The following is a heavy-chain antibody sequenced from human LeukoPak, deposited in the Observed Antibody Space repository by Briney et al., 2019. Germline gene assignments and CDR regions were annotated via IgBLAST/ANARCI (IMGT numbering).Heavy chain of an antibody. CDR3: ARHIVVVPAGIVLFDP. Sequence: ETLSLTCTVSGGSISSYYWSWIRQPPGKGLEWIGYIYYSGSTNYNPSLKSRVTISVDTSKSQFSLKLSSVTATDTAAYYCARHIVVVPAGIVLFDPWGQGTLVTVSS. D-gene: IGHD2-2*01. CDR2: IYYSGST. J-gene: IGHJ5*02. CDR1: GGSISSYY. V-gene: IGHV4-59*08.